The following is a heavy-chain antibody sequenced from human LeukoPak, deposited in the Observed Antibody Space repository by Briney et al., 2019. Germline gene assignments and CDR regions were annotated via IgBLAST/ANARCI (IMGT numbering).Heavy chain of an antibody. CDR2: IYYSGST. J-gene: IGHJ4*02. CDR1: GGSISSYY. CDR3: ARDYYDSSGYYPIYYFDY. D-gene: IGHD3-22*01. V-gene: IGHV4-59*12. Sequence: PSETLSLTCTVSGGSISSYYWSWIRQPPGKGLEWIGYIYYSGSTNYNPSLKSRVTISVDTSKNQFSLKLSSVTAADTAVYYCARDYYDSSGYYPIYYFDYWGQGTLVTVSS.